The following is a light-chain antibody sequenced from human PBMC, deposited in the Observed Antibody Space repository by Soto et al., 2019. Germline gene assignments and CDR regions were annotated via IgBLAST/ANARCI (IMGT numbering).Light chain of an antibody. CDR2: ETS. V-gene: IGLV2-23*01. J-gene: IGLJ1*01. CDR1: SSDFGSYNF. Sequence: VLTQPASVSGSPGQSVTISCTGTSSDFGSYNFVSWYQHHPGTVPKVIIYETSKRPSGVSDRFSGSKSGNTASLTISGLQAEDEADYYCFSFTSTHTHVFGSGTKVTVL. CDR3: FSFTSTHTHV.